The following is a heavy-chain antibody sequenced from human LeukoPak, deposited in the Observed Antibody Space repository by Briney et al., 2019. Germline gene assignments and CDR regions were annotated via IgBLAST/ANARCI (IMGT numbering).Heavy chain of an antibody. CDR3: ATDDGTAMGNHFDY. J-gene: IGHJ4*02. CDR1: GYTFTSYY. D-gene: IGHD5-18*01. CDR2: FDPEDGET. V-gene: IGHV1-24*01. Sequence: ASVKVSCKASGYTFTSYYMHWVRQAPRKGLEWMGGFDPEDGETIYAQKFQGRVTMTEDTSTDTAYMELSSLRSEDTAVYYCATDDGTAMGNHFDYWGQGTLVTVSS.